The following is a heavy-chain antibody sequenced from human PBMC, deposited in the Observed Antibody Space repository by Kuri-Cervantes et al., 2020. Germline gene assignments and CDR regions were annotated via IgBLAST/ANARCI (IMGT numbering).Heavy chain of an antibody. V-gene: IGHV3-30*02. CDR3: AKDALYGSGAMWGYYYYYMDV. CDR2: IRYDGSNK. Sequence: GGSLRLSCAASGFTFSSYGMHWVRQAPGKGLEWVAFIRYDGSNKYYADSVKGRFTISRDNSKNTLYLQMNSLRAEDTAVYYCAKDALYGSGAMWGYYYYYMDVWGKGTTVTVSS. J-gene: IGHJ6*03. CDR1: GFTFSSYG. D-gene: IGHD3-10*01.